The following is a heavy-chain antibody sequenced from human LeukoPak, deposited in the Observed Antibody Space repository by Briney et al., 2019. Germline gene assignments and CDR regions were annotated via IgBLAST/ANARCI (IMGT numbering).Heavy chain of an antibody. D-gene: IGHD6-13*01. J-gene: IGHJ4*02. CDR2: INYGENT. Sequence: SETLSLTCTVSGASISTSSSYCAWIRQPPGKGLEWIGRINYGENTYYNPSLTSRVTVSVDTSKQQFSLKLSSVSAADADVYYCERGRPAAGQYFFDYWGQGALVTVSS. V-gene: IGHV4-39*01. CDR1: GASISTSSSY. CDR3: ERGRPAAGQYFFDY.